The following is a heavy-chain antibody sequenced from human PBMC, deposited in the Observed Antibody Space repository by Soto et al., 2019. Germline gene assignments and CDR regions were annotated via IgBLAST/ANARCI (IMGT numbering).Heavy chain of an antibody. CDR1: GYTFTSYD. V-gene: IGHV1-8*01. J-gene: IGHJ6*01. CDR3: ARGSGTTVTTRGRRNVHYFYYGMDV. D-gene: IGHD4-17*01. CDR2: MNPNSGNT. Sequence: ASVKISCKASGYTFTSYDINWVRQATGQGLEWMGWMNPNSGNTGYAQKFQGRVTMTRNTSISTAYMELSSLRSEDTAVYYCARGSGTTVTTRGRRNVHYFYYGMDVWRQVTTVTVSS.